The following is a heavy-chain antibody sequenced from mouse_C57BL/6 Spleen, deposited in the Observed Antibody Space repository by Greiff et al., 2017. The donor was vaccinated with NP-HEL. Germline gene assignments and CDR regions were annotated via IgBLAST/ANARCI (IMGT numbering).Heavy chain of an antibody. CDR3: TRYGNYVDY. V-gene: IGHV14-4*01. CDR1: GFNIKDDY. D-gene: IGHD2-1*01. J-gene: IGHJ2*01. Sequence: EVQLQQSGAELVRPGASVKLSCTASGFNIKDDYMHWVKQRPEQGLEWIGWIDPENGDTEYASKFQGKATITADTSSNTAYLQLSSLTSEDTAVYYCTRYGNYVDYWGQGTTLTVSS. CDR2: IDPENGDT.